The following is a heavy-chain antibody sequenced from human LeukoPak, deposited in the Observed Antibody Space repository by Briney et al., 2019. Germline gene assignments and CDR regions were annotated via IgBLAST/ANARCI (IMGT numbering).Heavy chain of an antibody. CDR3: ARDLEQWLVRNGMDV. V-gene: IGHV1-46*01. D-gene: IGHD6-19*01. CDR1: GYTFTSYY. CDR2: INPSGGST. J-gene: IGHJ6*02. Sequence: ASVKVPCKASGYTFTSYYMHWVRQAPGQGLEWMGIINPSGGSTSYAQKFQGRVTMTRDTSTSTVYMELSSLRSEDTAVYYCARDLEQWLVRNGMDVWGQGTTVTVSS.